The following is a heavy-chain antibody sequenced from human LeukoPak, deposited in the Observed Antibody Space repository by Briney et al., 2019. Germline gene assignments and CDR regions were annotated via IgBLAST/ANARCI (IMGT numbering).Heavy chain of an antibody. CDR3: ATPSVAEAFDI. D-gene: IGHD6-19*01. V-gene: IGHV5-51*01. CDR1: GYSFTSYW. CDR2: IYPGDSDT. J-gene: IGHJ3*02. Sequence: GESLQISCKGSGYSFTSYWIGWVRQMPGKGLEWMGIIYPGDSDTRYSPSFQGQVTISADKSISTAYLQWSSLKALDTAMYYCATPSVAEAFDIWGQGTMVTVSS.